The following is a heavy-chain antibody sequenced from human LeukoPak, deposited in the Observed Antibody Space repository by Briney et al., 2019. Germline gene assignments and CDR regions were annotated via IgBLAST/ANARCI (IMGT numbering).Heavy chain of an antibody. V-gene: IGHV4-31*03. CDR3: ARRSYRLIYGYYYYYMDV. J-gene: IGHJ6*03. CDR2: IYYSGNT. CDR1: GGSISSGDNF. Sequence: PSETLSLTCTVSGGSISSGDNFWSWIRHHPGKGLEWIGYIYYSGNTYYTPSLKSRLIISVDTSKNQFSLKLSSVTAADTAVYYCARRSYRLIYGYYYYYMDVWGKGTTVTVSS. D-gene: IGHD2-2*02.